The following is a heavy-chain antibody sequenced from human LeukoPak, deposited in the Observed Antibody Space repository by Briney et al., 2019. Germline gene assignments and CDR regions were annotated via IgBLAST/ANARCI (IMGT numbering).Heavy chain of an antibody. D-gene: IGHD2-2*01. CDR3: ARELSVVVPAATFDYFDY. CDR1: GGSISRGDYY. Sequence: SETLSLTCTVSGGSISRGDYYWSWIRQPPGKGLEWIGYIYYSGSTYYNPSLKSRDTISVYTSKNQFSLKLSSVTAADTAVYYCARELSVVVPAATFDYFDYWGQGTLVTVSS. CDR2: IYYSGST. J-gene: IGHJ4*02. V-gene: IGHV4-30-4*08.